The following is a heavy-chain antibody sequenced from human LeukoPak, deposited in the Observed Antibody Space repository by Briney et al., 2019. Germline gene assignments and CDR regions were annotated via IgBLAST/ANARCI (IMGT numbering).Heavy chain of an antibody. J-gene: IGHJ4*02. CDR1: VGTFSSYA. V-gene: IGHV1-69*04. CDR2: IIPILGIA. D-gene: IGHD3-22*01. CDR3: ARGLPITMIVGP. Sequence: ASVKVSCMASVGTFSSYAISWVRQAPGQGLEWMGRIIPILGIANYAQKFQGRVTITADKSTSTAYMELSSLRSEDTAVYYCARGLPITMIVGPWGQGTLVTVSS.